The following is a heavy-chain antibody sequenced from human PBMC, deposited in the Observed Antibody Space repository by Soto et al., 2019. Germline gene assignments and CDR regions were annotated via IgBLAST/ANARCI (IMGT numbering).Heavy chain of an antibody. D-gene: IGHD2-21*02. CDR1: GYTFNIYY. CDR3: ARSNCGGDCYSGLDI. CDR2: INPSGDRT. J-gene: IGHJ3*02. V-gene: IGHV1-46*02. Sequence: ASLKVSCKASGYTFNIYYMHWVRQAPGQGLEWMGIINPSGDRTDYAQNFQGRVTMTRDTSTSTVHMELSSLRSEDTAVYYCARSNCGGDCYSGLDIWG.